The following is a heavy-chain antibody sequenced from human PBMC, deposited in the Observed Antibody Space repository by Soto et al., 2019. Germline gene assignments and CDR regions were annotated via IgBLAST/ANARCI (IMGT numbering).Heavy chain of an antibody. Sequence: ASVKVSCKASGGTFSTYTIIWVRQAPGQGLEWMGRIIPMFDITNTAQSFQGRVTITADKSTSTAYLELSTLRSDDTAMYFCTLGSWSAETFDIWGRGTMVTVSS. V-gene: IGHV1-69*02. CDR2: IIPMFDIT. D-gene: IGHD6-13*01. J-gene: IGHJ3*02. CDR1: GGTFSTYT. CDR3: TLGSWSAETFDI.